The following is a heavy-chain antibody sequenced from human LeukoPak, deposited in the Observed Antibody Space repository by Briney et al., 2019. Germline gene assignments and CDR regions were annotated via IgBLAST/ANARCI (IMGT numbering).Heavy chain of an antibody. CDR2: ISYDGSNK. Sequence: EGSLRLSCAASGFTFSSYGMHWVRQAPGKGLEWVAVISYDGSNKYYADSVKGRFTISGDNSKNTLYLQMNSLRAEDTAVYYCAKLTRGYWGQGTLVTVSS. D-gene: IGHD1-14*01. V-gene: IGHV3-30*18. CDR3: AKLTRGY. J-gene: IGHJ4*02. CDR1: GFTFSSYG.